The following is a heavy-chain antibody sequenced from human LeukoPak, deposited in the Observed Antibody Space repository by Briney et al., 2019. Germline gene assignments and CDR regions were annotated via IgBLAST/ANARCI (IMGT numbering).Heavy chain of an antibody. CDR2: ISSSSSYI. D-gene: IGHD3-10*01. CDR3: ARGTSYGPPRDAFDI. Sequence: PGRSLRLSCAASGFTFSSYGMHWVRQAPGKGLEWVSSISSSSSYIYYADSVKGRFTISRDNAKNSLYLQMNSLRAEDTAVYYCARGTSYGPPRDAFDIWGQGTMVTVSS. CDR1: GFTFSSYG. V-gene: IGHV3-21*04. J-gene: IGHJ3*02.